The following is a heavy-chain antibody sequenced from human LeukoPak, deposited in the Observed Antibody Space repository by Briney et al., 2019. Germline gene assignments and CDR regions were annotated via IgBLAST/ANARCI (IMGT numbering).Heavy chain of an antibody. J-gene: IGHJ6*03. D-gene: IGHD5-18*01. CDR2: IYYSGST. CDR3: ARTTEGGYTYDYFYYYYMDV. CDR1: GGSISSYY. V-gene: IGHV4-59*01. Sequence: PETLSLTCTVSGGSISSYYWSWIRQPPGKGLEWIGYIYYSGSTNYNPSLKSRVTISVDTSKNQFSLKLSSVTAADTAVYYCARTTEGGYTYDYFYYYYMDVWGKGTTVTISS.